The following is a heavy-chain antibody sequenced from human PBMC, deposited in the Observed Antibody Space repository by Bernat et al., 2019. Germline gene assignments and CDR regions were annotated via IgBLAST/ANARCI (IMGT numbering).Heavy chain of an antibody. V-gene: IGHV3-23*01. CDR2: ISGSGGST. Sequence: EVQLLESGGGLVQPGGSLRLSCAASGFTFSSYAMSWVRQAPGKGLEWVSAISGSGGSTYYADSVKGRFTISRDNSKNTLYLQMNSLRAEDTAVYYCAKDDSYGDHYYYYYGMDVWGQGTTVTVSS. CDR1: GFTFSSYA. D-gene: IGHD4-17*01. CDR3: AKDDSYGDHYYYYYGMDV. J-gene: IGHJ6*02.